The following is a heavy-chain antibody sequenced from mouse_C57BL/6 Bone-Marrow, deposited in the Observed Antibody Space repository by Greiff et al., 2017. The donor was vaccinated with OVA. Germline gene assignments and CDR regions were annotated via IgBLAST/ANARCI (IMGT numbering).Heavy chain of an antibody. V-gene: IGHV3-6*01. CDR2: ISYDGSN. CDR3: ARGWLLAY. Sequence: EVQLQQSGPGLVKPSQSLSLTCSVTGYSITSGYYWNWIRQFPGNKLEWMGYISYDGSNNYNPSLKNRISITRDTSKNQFFLKLNSVTTEDTATYYCARGWLLAYWGQGTLVTVSA. CDR1: GYSITSGYY. J-gene: IGHJ3*01. D-gene: IGHD2-3*01.